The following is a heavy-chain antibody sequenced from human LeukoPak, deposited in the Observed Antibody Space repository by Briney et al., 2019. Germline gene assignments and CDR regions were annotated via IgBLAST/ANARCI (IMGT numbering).Heavy chain of an antibody. CDR1: GFSFDDYG. CDR2: ISSSGSTI. J-gene: IGHJ4*02. V-gene: IGHV3-11*01. Sequence: GGSLRLSCAASGFSFDDYGMSWVRQAPGKGLEWVSYISSSGSTIYYADSVKGRFTISRDNAKNSLYLQMNSLRAEDTAVYYCARDWGVRGVTILPYYFDYWGQGTLVTVSS. D-gene: IGHD3-10*01. CDR3: ARDWGVRGVTILPYYFDY.